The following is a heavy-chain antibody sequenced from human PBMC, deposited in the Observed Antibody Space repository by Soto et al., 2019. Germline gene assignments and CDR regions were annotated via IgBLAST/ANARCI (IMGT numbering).Heavy chain of an antibody. Sequence: QVQLVQSGAEVKKPGASVKVSCKTSGYTFTSYGISWVREAPGQGLEWMGWISPYNGKTNYAQKVQGRVTMTTDTSTSTAYMELSSLRSDDTAVYYCARDYSSGWSTNFWGKGENWFDPWGQGTLVTVSS. V-gene: IGHV1-18*01. CDR2: ISPYNGKT. CDR3: ARDYSSGWSTNFWGKGENWFDP. J-gene: IGHJ5*02. D-gene: IGHD6-19*01. CDR1: GYTFTSYG.